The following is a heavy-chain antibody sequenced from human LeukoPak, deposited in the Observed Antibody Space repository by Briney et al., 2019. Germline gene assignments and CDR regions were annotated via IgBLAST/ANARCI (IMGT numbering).Heavy chain of an antibody. CDR2: INHSGST. V-gene: IGHV4-34*01. J-gene: IGHJ4*02. CDR3: ASSYYYDSSGYSIDY. CDR1: GGSFSGYY. Sequence: PSGTLSLTCAVYGGSFSGYYWSWIRQPPGKGLEWIGEINHSGSTNYNPSLKSRVTISVDTSKNQFSLKLSSVTAADTAVYYCASSYYYDSSGYSIDYWGQGTLVTVSS. D-gene: IGHD3-22*01.